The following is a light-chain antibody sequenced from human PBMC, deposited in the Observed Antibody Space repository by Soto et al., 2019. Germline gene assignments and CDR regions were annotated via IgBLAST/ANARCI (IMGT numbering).Light chain of an antibody. J-gene: IGLJ2*01. Sequence: QSVLTQPPSVSGAPGQTVSISCTGSSSNIGAHYDVHWYQHLPGTAPKPLIYGNINRPSGVPDRFSGSKSGTSASLAITGLQAEDEADYYCQSYDSSLSAVVFGGGTKLTVL. V-gene: IGLV1-40*01. CDR2: GNI. CDR3: QSYDSSLSAVV. CDR1: SSNIGAHYD.